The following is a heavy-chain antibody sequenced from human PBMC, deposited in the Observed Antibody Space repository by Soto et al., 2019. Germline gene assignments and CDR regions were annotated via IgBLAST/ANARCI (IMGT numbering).Heavy chain of an antibody. V-gene: IGHV1-3*01. CDR2: INAGNGNT. CDR1: GYTFTSYA. CDR3: ARANLYDDFWSGVNGMDV. D-gene: IGHD3-3*01. J-gene: IGHJ6*02. Sequence: ASVKVSCKASGYTFTSYAMHWVRQAPGQRLEWMGWINAGNGNTKYSQKFQGRVTITRDKSASTAYMALSSLRSEDTAVYYCARANLYDDFWSGVNGMDVWGQGTTVTVSS.